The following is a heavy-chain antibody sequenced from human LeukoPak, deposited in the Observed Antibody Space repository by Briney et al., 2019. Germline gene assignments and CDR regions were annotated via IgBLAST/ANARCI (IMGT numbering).Heavy chain of an antibody. CDR1: GGSISGYY. CDR3: ARHSQGYGGRFDY. Sequence: VKPSETLSLTCTVSGGSISGYYGSWIRQPPGKGLEWIGYIYYSGGTNYNPSLKSRVTISVDTSKNQFSLKLSSVTAADTAVYSCARHSQGYGGRFDYWGQGTLVTVSS. D-gene: IGHD4/OR15-4a*01. V-gene: IGHV4-59*01. J-gene: IGHJ4*02. CDR2: IYYSGGT.